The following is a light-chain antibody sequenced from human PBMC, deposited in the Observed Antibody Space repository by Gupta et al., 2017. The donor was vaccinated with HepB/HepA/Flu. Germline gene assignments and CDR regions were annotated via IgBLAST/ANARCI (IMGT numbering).Light chain of an antibody. Sequence: QSALTQPPSASGSPGQSVTISCTGTSSDVGRYNYVSWYQQHPGKVPKLIIYEVIKRPIGVPDRFSGSKSGNTASLTVSGLQAEDEADYYCSSYAGDNNPYLFGTGTQVTVL. V-gene: IGLV2-8*01. CDR3: SSYAGDNNPYL. J-gene: IGLJ1*01. CDR1: SSDVGRYNY. CDR2: EVI.